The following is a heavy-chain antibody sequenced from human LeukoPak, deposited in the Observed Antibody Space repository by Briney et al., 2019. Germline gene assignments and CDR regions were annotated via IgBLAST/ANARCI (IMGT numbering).Heavy chain of an antibody. V-gene: IGHV4-38-2*02. D-gene: IGHD6-13*01. CDR2: IYHSGTT. CDR1: GYSISSGYY. CDR3: ARDQAWGAAPGREFAY. Sequence: SETLSFTCAVSGYSISSGYYWGWIRQPPGKGLEWIGSIYHSGTTYYNPSLKSRVTISVDTSKNQFSLRLRSVTAADTAVYYCARDQAWGAAPGREFAYWGQGRPATVSS. J-gene: IGHJ4*02.